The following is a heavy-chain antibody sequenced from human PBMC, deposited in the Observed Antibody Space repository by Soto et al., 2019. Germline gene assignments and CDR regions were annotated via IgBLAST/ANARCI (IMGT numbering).Heavy chain of an antibody. J-gene: IGHJ4*02. CDR3: ARDPSTLGSVDY. CDR2: ISYDGSNK. D-gene: IGHD3-10*01. V-gene: IGHV3-30-3*01. Sequence: QVQLVESGGGVVQPGRSLRLSCAASGFTFSSYAMHWVRQAPGKGLEWVAVISYDGSNKYYADSVKGRFTISRDNSKNTLYLQMNSLRAEDTAVYYCARDPSTLGSVDYWGQGTLVTVSS. CDR1: GFTFSSYA.